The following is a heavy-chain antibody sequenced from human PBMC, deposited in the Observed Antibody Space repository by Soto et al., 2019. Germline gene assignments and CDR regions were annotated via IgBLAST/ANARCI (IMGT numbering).Heavy chain of an antibody. J-gene: IGHJ4*02. CDR1: GFTFRRYT. Sequence: GGSLRLSCVASGFTFRRYTMNWVRQAPGKGLEWVSAIRGFSPYTFYADSVKGRFTISRDNAKNSLYLQMNSLRAEDTAVYYCARDLVDTAMMIAGLDYWGQGTLVTVSS. D-gene: IGHD5-18*01. V-gene: IGHV3-21*01. CDR3: ARDLVDTAMMIAGLDY. CDR2: IRGFSPYT.